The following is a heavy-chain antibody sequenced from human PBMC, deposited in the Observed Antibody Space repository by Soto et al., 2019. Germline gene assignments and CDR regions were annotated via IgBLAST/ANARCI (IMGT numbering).Heavy chain of an antibody. D-gene: IGHD1-1*01. CDR3: ARGPRVSSTGTGAH. CDR2: ISDDGSTA. Sequence: GGYLRLSCSVSGFTFSSYWMHWVRQVPGKGLTWVSRISDDGSTATYADSVKGRFVISRDNAKNSRYLEMNTLRADDSGLYYCARGPRVSSTGTGAHWGRGTLVTVSS. V-gene: IGHV3-74*01. CDR1: GFTFSSYW. J-gene: IGHJ4*02.